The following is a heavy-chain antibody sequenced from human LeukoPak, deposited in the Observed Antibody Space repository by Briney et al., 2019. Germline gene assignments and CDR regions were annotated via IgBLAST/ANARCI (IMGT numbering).Heavy chain of an antibody. V-gene: IGHV4-59*01. CDR2: IYYSGST. J-gene: IGHJ3*02. D-gene: IGHD1-26*01. Sequence: PSETLSLTCTASGGSISSYYWSWIRQPPGKGLEWIGYIYYSGSTNYNPSLKSRVTISVDTSKNQFSLKLSSVTAADTAVYYCARNGGKWELKGAFDIWGQGTMVTVSS. CDR1: GGSISSYY. CDR3: ARNGGKWELKGAFDI.